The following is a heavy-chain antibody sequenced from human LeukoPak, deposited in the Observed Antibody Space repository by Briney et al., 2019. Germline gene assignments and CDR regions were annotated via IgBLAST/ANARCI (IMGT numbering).Heavy chain of an antibody. J-gene: IGHJ3*02. CDR3: ARVGSTDSPHAFDI. CDR1: GLTLSSYW. D-gene: IGHD3-22*01. CDR2: IKLDGSEK. V-gene: IGHV3-7*02. Sequence: GGSLRLSCAASGLTLSSYWMGWVRQSPGKGLEWVANIKLDGSEKYYVDSVKARFTISRDNAKCTLYLQMNSLRADDTAVYYCARVGSTDSPHAFDIWGQGTMVTVSS.